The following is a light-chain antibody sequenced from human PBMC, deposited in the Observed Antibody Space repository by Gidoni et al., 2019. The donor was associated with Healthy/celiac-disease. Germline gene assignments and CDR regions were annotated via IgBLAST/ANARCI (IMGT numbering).Light chain of an antibody. V-gene: IGKV3-20*01. CDR2: GAS. CDR1: QSVSSNY. CDR3: EQYGKTPRT. J-gene: IGKJ1*01. Sequence: IILTQTTGTLSLSPGERAPLPCRASQSVSSNYLAWYQQKPGQAPRLLIYGASSRATGIPDRFSGSGSGRDLSRRRNKMETRDWSVDVCEQYGKTPRTFGQGTKVEIK.